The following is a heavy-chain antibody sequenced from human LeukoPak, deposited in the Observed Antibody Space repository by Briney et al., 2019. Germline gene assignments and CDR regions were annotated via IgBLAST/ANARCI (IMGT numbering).Heavy chain of an antibody. CDR1: GLTISNYW. J-gene: IGHJ4*02. D-gene: IGHD2-15*01. CDR2: IKQDGSER. CDR3: ARGGGRFYNY. Sequence: GRSLRLSCTASGLTISNYWMSWVRQAPGKGLEWVANIKQDGSERYYVDSVKGRFTISRDNAKNSLYLQMNSLRVEDTAVYYCARGGGRFYNYWGQGTLVTVSP. V-gene: IGHV3-7*04.